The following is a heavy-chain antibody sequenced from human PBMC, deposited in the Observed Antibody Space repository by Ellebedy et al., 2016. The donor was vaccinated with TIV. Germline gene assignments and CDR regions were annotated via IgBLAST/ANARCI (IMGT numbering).Heavy chain of an antibody. CDR1: GFTFDDYA. CDR3: AKARSRGFGTGGFNWIDP. V-gene: IGHV3-9*03. CDR2: ISWNSGTI. J-gene: IGHJ5*02. D-gene: IGHD6-19*01. Sequence: SLKISCAASGFTFDDYAMHWVRQAPGKGLEWVSGISWNSGTIGYADSVKGRFPIPRDNAKNSLYLQMNSLRVEYMALYYCAKARSRGFGTGGFNWIDPWGQGTLVTVSS.